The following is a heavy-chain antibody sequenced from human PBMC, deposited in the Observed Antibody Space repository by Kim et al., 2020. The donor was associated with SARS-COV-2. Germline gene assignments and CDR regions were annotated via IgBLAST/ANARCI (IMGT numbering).Heavy chain of an antibody. CDR3: AKTAGVFSIPTYYSGLDD. CDR2: ISYEGSMK. D-gene: IGHD1-1*01. V-gene: IGHV3-30*18. CDR1: GFTFNNHG. J-gene: IGHJ6*02. Sequence: GGSLRLSCDASGFTFNNHGMHWVRQAPGKGLEWVAFISYEGSMKYYADSVKGRFNISRDSSRRTLDLQMNRLRPDDTAIYYCAKTAGVFSIPTYYSGLDDWGRGTTVTVSS.